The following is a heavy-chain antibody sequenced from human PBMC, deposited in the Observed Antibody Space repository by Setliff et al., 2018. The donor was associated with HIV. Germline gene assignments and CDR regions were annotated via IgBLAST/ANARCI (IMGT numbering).Heavy chain of an antibody. D-gene: IGHD3-22*01. CDR1: GASIRGHY. Sequence: PSETLSLTCSVSGASIRGHYWSWIRQSPGKGPEWIGNIYYSGNTNYNPSFKSRVTISVDTSKNQFSLRVNSVTAADTAVYYCARSLVPSGYYYGRHAFDIWGQGTKVTVS. V-gene: IGHV4-59*08. CDR2: IYYSGNT. CDR3: ARSLVPSGYYYGRHAFDI. J-gene: IGHJ3*02.